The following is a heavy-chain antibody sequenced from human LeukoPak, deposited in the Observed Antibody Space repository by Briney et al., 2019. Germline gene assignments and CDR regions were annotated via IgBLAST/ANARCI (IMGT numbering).Heavy chain of an antibody. V-gene: IGHV4-34*01. CDR1: GGSFSGYY. J-gene: IGHJ4*02. CDR2: INHSGST. CDR3: ARDRGYSYGIDY. D-gene: IGHD5-18*01. Sequence: SETLSLTCAVYGGSFSGYYWSWIRQPPGKGLEWIGEINHSGSTNYNPSLKSRVTISVDTSKNQFSLKLSSVTAADTAVYYCARDRGYSYGIDYWGQGTPVTVSS.